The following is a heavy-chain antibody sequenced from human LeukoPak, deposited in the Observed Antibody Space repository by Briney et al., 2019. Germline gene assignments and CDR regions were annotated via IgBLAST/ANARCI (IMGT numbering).Heavy chain of an antibody. J-gene: IGHJ4*02. CDR1: GFTFSSYG. CDR3: ARDPGYCSSTSCLFDY. CDR2: IWYDGSNK. V-gene: IGHV3-33*01. Sequence: GGSLRLSRAASGFTFSSYGMHWVRQAPGKGLEWVAVIWYDGSNKYYADSVKGRFTISRDNSKNTLYLQMNSLRAEDTAVYYCARDPGYCSSTSCLFDYWGQGTLVTVSS. D-gene: IGHD2-2*01.